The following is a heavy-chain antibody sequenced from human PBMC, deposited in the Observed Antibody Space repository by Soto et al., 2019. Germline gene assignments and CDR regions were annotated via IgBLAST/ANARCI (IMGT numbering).Heavy chain of an antibody. CDR2: INPSVGIT. CDR1: GCSFTPTD. D-gene: IGHD2-15*01. CDR3: VRVYCNGGRCYGIDY. V-gene: IGHV1-46*01. Sequence: ASGKVSWKACGCSFTPTDMDWGGPAPGQGLELMGIINPSVGITSYAQKFQGRVTMTRDTSSSTVYMELSSLRSEDTAVYYCVRVYCNGGRCYGIDYWAQGTLVTVSS. J-gene: IGHJ4*02.